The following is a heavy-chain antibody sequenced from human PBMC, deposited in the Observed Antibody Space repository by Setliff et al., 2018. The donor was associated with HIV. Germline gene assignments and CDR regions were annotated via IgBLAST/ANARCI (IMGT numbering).Heavy chain of an antibody. J-gene: IGHJ4*02. CDR3: ASRVPAARHFDY. D-gene: IGHD2-2*01. CDR1: SGSISSSNW. V-gene: IGHV4-4*02. Sequence: PSETLSLTCAVSSGSISSSNWWSWVRQPPGKELEWIGEIYHSGSTTYNPAPKSRVTIAQDRFKNQFSLKLTSVTAAATAVYYCASRVPAARHFDYWGQGTLVTVSS. CDR2: IYHSGST.